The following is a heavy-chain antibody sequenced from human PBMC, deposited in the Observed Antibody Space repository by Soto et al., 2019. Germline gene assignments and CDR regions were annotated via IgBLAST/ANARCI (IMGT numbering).Heavy chain of an antibody. CDR1: GFTFSSYG. D-gene: IGHD2-2*01. CDR2: IWYDGSNK. Sequence: GGTLRLSCAASGFTFSSYGMHWVRQAPGKGLEWVAGIWYDGSNKYYADSVKGRFTISRDNSKNTLYLQMNSLRAEDTAVYYCARGSVVVPAAISYYGMDVWGQGTTXTVSS. J-gene: IGHJ6*02. V-gene: IGHV3-33*01. CDR3: ARGSVVVPAAISYYGMDV.